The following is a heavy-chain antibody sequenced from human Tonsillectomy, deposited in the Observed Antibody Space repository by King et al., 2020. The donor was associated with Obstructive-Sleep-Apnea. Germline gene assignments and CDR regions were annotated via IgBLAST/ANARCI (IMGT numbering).Heavy chain of an antibody. D-gene: IGHD1-20*01. CDR1: GFTFSGYN. Sequence: VQLVESGGGLVKPGGSLRLSCAASGFTFSGYNMNWVRQAPGKGLEWVSSISSSSRFWYYADSLKGRFTISRDNAKNSLYLQMDSLRPEDTAVYYCARELITGEGSQYAFDIWGQGTMVTVSS. V-gene: IGHV3-21*01. CDR3: ARELITGEGSQYAFDI. CDR2: ISSSSRFW. J-gene: IGHJ3*02.